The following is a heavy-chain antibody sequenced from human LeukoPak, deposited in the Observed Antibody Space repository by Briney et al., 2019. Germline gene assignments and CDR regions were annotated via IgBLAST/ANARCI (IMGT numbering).Heavy chain of an antibody. CDR3: ATSDDSSGSD. D-gene: IGHD3-22*01. J-gene: IGHJ4*02. Sequence: GGSLRLSCAASGFSLSGYWMSWVRQAPGKGLEWVANINQDGSIIHYVDSAKGRFTISRDNAKNSLYLRMNYLRAEDTALYYCATSDDSSGSDWGQGTLVTVSS. CDR1: GFSLSGYW. V-gene: IGHV3-7*01. CDR2: INQDGSII.